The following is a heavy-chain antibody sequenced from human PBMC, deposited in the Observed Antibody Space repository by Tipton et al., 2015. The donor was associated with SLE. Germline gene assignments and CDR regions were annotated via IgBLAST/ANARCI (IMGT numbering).Heavy chain of an antibody. D-gene: IGHD6-19*01. V-gene: IGHV3-49*04. CDR1: GFTFSSYG. CDR3: TRDHEYSSGWSDAFDI. J-gene: IGHJ3*02. Sequence: SLRLSCVASGFTFSSYGMHWVRQAPGKGLEWVGFIRSKAYGGTTEYAASVKGRFTISRDDSKSIAYLQMNSLKTEDTAVYYCTRDHEYSSGWSDAFDIWGQGTMVTVSS. CDR2: IRSKAYGGTT.